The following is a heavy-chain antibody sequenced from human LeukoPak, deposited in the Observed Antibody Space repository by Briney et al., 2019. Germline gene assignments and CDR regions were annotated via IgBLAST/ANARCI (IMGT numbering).Heavy chain of an antibody. CDR2: IKSKTDGGTT. V-gene: IGHV3-15*01. J-gene: IGHJ4*02. CDR1: GFTFSSYT. D-gene: IGHD2-8*01. CDR3: TTDCTLGTY. Sequence: PGGSLRLSCVASGFTFSSYTMSWVRQAPGKGLEWVGRIKSKTDGGTTDYAAPVNGSLTILRDDLKNTLYLQMNSLRSEDTAVYYCTTDCTLGTYWGQGTLVTVSS.